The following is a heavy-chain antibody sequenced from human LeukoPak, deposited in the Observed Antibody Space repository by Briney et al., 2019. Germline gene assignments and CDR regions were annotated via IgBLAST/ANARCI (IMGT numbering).Heavy chain of an antibody. J-gene: IGHJ4*02. CDR3: ARAAVDLVRGVITKGNYFDY. V-gene: IGHV1-3*01. D-gene: IGHD3-10*01. Sequence: ASVTVSCKASGYTFTSYAMHWVRQAPGQRLEWMGWINAGNGNTKYSQKFQGRVTITRDTSASTAYMELSSLRSEDTAVYYCARAAVDLVRGVITKGNYFDYWSQGTLVTVSS. CDR1: GYTFTSYA. CDR2: INAGNGNT.